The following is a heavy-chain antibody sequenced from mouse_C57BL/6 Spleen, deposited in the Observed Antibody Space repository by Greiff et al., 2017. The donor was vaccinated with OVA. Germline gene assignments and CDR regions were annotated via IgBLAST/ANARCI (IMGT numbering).Heavy chain of an antibody. J-gene: IGHJ1*03. D-gene: IGHD2-3*01. V-gene: IGHV2-5*01. CDR2: IWRGGST. CDR3: AKWGYDGYYGYFDV. Sequence: QVQLQQSGPGLVQPSQSLSITCTVSGFSLTSYGVHWVRQSPGKGLEWLGVIWRGGSTDYNAAFMSRLSITKDNSKSQVFFKMNSLQADDTAIYYCAKWGYDGYYGYFDVWGTGTTVTVSS. CDR1: GFSLTSYG.